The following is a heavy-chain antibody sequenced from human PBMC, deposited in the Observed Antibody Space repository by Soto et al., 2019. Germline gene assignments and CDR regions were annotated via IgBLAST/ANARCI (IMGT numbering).Heavy chain of an antibody. CDR3: SNGANLGPKTGYPLDS. Sequence: SQTLSLTCVISGDSVSSNTASWNWIRQSPSRGLEWLGRTCFRSKWYNDYAVSVKSRIIINPDTSNNQFSLQLNSVTPEDTAVYFCSNGANLGPKTGYPLDSWGQGIIVTVSA. D-gene: IGHD6-25*01. CDR2: TCFRSKWYN. CDR1: GDSVSSNTAS. J-gene: IGHJ5*02. V-gene: IGHV6-1*01.